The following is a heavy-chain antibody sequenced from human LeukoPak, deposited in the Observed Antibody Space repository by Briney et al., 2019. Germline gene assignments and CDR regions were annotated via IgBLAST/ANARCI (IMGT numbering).Heavy chain of an antibody. CDR3: ARVGRYYDFWSGYEGYYFDY. D-gene: IGHD3-3*01. CDR2: TYYSGST. CDR1: GGSISSYY. Sequence: SETLSLTCTVSGGSISSYYWSWNRQPPGKGLEWIGYTYYSGSTNYNPSLKSRVTISVDTSKNQFSLKLSSVTAADTAVYYCARVGRYYDFWSGYEGYYFDYWGQGTLVTVSS. V-gene: IGHV4-59*01. J-gene: IGHJ4*02.